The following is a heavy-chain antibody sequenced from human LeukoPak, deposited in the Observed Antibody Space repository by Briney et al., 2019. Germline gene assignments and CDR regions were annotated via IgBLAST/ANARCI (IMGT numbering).Heavy chain of an antibody. V-gene: IGHV4-39*01. CDR1: GGSISSYY. D-gene: IGHD4-23*01. J-gene: IGHJ4*02. CDR3: ARLRVVTLDY. CDR2: IYYSGST. Sequence: SETLSLTCTVSGGSISSYYWGWIRQPPGKGLEWIGSIYYSGSTYYNPSLKSRVTISVDTSKNQFSLKLSSVTAADTAVYYCARLRVVTLDYWGQGTLVTVSS.